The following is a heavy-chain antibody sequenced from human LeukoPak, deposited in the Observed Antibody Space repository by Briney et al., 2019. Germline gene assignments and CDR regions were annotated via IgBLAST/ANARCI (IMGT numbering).Heavy chain of an antibody. D-gene: IGHD5-24*01. Sequence: GGSLRLSCAASGFTFSTYAVNWVRQAPGKGREWVSAISCSAATTYYADSVKGRFSISRDNSKNTLYLPMTSLRAEDTAIYYCAKDRNAWPTNFDSWGQGTLVTVSA. CDR1: GFTFSTYA. J-gene: IGHJ4*02. CDR3: AKDRNAWPTNFDS. CDR2: ISCSAATT. V-gene: IGHV3-23*01.